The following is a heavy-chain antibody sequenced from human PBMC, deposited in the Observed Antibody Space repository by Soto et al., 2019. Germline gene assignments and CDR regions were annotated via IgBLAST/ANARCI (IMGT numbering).Heavy chain of an antibody. D-gene: IGHD3-3*01. Sequence: QVQLVQSGAEVKKPGASVKVSCKASGYTFTSYGISWVRQAPGQGLEWMGWISAYNGNTNYAEKLQGRDTMTTDTPTSPAYMELRSLRSDATALYYCAPQRFLDYYGMDVWGQGTTVTVSS. CDR3: APQRFLDYYGMDV. CDR1: GYTFTSYG. CDR2: ISAYNGNT. J-gene: IGHJ6*02. V-gene: IGHV1-18*01.